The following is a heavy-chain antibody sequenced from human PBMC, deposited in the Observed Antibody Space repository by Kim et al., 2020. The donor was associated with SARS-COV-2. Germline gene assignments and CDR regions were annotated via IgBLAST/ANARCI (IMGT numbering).Heavy chain of an antibody. CDR1: GFTFLNHD. V-gene: IGHV3-23*01. CDR3: ARGESSVWSHLDH. D-gene: IGHD6-25*01. J-gene: IGHJ4*01. Sequence: GGSLRLSCEVSGFTFLNHDMNWVRQAPGRGLEWVSGISGSGVGTYYADPVKGRFTISKDFSKNMLYMQMDDLRVEDTAMYYCARGESSVWSHLDHWGHGTLVTVSS. CDR2: ISGSGVGT.